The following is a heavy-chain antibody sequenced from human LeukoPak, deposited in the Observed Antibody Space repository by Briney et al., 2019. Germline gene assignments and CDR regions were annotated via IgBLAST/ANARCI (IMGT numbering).Heavy chain of an antibody. CDR2: IYHSGST. D-gene: IGHD5-12*01. CDR3: ARVADYSGYEYFDY. J-gene: IGHJ4*02. V-gene: IGHV4-38-2*02. CDR1: GGSISSYY. Sequence: SETLSLTCTVSGGSISSYYWSWIRQPPGKGLEWIGSIYHSGSTYYNPSLKSRVTISVDTSKNQFSLKLSSVTAADTAVYYCARVADYSGYEYFDYWGQGTLVTVSS.